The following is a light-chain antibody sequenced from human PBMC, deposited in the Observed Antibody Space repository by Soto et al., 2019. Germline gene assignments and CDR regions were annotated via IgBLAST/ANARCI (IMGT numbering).Light chain of an antibody. CDR2: KVS. CDR3: MQGTHWPPYT. Sequence: DVVMTQSPLSLPVTLGQPASISCRSSQSLVHSDGKTYLNWFQQRPGQSPRRLIYKVSTRDSRVRDRLSGSESGNDFTLRISRVEAEDVWAYYCMQGTHWPPYTLGQWTKLEIK. CDR1: QSLVHSDGKTY. V-gene: IGKV2-30*02. J-gene: IGKJ2*01.